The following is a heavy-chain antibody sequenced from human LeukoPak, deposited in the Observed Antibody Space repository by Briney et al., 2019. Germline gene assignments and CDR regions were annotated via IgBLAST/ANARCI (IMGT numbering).Heavy chain of an antibody. D-gene: IGHD2-2*01. Sequence: GGSLRLSCAASGFTFSSYWMSWVRQAPGKGLGWVANIKQDGGEKYYVDSVKGRFTISRDNARNSLSLQLTSLRADNTAVYNCARRRSTTFDPYYYSYYMDVWGKGTPVTVSS. V-gene: IGHV3-7*01. J-gene: IGHJ6*03. CDR1: GFTFSSYW. CDR3: ARRRSTTFDPYYYSYYMDV. CDR2: IKQDGGEK.